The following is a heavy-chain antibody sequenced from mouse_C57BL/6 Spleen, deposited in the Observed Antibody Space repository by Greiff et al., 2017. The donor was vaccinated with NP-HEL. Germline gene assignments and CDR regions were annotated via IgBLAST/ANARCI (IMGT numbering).Heavy chain of an antibody. CDR3: ARRTSWFAY. J-gene: IGHJ3*01. CDR1: GYMFTDYY. V-gene: IGHV1-26*01. CDR2: INPNNGGT. Sequence: VQLQQSGPELVKPGASVKISCKASGYMFTDYYMNWVKQSHGKSLEWIGDINPNNGGTSYNQKFKGKATLTVDKSSSTAYMELRSLTSEDSAVYYCARRTSWFAYWGQGTLVTVSA.